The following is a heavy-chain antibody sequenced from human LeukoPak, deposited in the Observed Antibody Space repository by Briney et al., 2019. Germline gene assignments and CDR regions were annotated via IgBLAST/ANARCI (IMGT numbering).Heavy chain of an antibody. D-gene: IGHD2-2*01. CDR1: GGSISSSSYY. Sequence: PSETRSLTSTVSGGSISSSSYYWGWIRQPPGKGLEWIGSIYYSGSTYYNPSLKSRVTISVDTSKNQFSLKLSSVTAADTAVYYCATAGYCSSTSCYVESEFDYWGQGTLVTVSS. CDR3: ATAGYCSSTSCYVESEFDY. J-gene: IGHJ4*02. V-gene: IGHV4-39*01. CDR2: IYYSGST.